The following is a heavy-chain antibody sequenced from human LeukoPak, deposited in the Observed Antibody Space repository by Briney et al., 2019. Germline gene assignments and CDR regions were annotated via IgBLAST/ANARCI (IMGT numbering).Heavy chain of an antibody. CDR1: GYSISSGYY. CDR2: IYHSGST. CDR3: ARDRVNTAIVVVPAAQHDAFDI. J-gene: IGHJ3*02. D-gene: IGHD2-2*01. V-gene: IGHV4-38-2*02. Sequence: SETLSLTCTVSGYSISSGYYWGWIRQPPGKGLEWIGSIYHSGSTYYNPSLKSRVTISVDTSKNQFSLKLSSVTAADTAVYYCARDRVNTAIVVVPAAQHDAFDIWGQGTMVTVSS.